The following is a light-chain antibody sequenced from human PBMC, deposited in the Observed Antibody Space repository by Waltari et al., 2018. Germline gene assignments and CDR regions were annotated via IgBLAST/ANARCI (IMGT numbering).Light chain of an antibody. Sequence: DVVMTQSPLSLPITPGQPASISCRSSHNIIHSDGNTYLSWYQQKPGQPPRLLIYKVSNRDSGVPDRFSGSGAGTDFTLKIRRVEAEDIGIYFCGQGTNVPHTFGQGTKVEI. J-gene: IGKJ2*01. CDR2: KVS. CDR1: HNIIHSDGNTY. CDR3: GQGTNVPHT. V-gene: IGKV2-30*02.